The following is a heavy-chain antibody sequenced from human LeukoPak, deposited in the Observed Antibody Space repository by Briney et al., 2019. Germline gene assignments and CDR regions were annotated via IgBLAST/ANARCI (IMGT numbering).Heavy chain of an antibody. D-gene: IGHD3-10*01. J-gene: IGHJ4*02. V-gene: IGHV4-31*03. CDR1: GGSISSGGYY. Sequence: SQTLSLTCTVSGGSISSGGYYWSWLRQHPGTGLEWIGYIYYSGSTNYNPSLKSRVTISVDTSKNQFSLKLSSVTAADTAVYYCARGSGSGSDYFDYWGQGTLVTVSS. CDR3: ARGSGSGSDYFDY. CDR2: IYYSGST.